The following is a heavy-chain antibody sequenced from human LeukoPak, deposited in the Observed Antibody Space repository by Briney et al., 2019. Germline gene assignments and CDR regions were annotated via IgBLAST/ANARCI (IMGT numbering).Heavy chain of an antibody. CDR1: GFTFSSYE. V-gene: IGHV3-48*03. CDR3: AELGVTMIGGV. CDR2: ISSSGSTI. J-gene: IGHJ6*04. Sequence: PGGSLRLSCAASGFTFSSYEMNWVRQAPGKGLEWVSYISSSGSTIYYADSVKGRFTISKDNAKNSLYLQMNSLRAEDTAVYYCAELGVTMIGGVWGKGTTVTISS. D-gene: IGHD3-10*02.